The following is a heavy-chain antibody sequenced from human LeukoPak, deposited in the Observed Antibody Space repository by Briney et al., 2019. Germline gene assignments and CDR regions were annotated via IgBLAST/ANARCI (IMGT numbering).Heavy chain of an antibody. CDR2: IYYSGST. V-gene: IGHV4-59*01. CDR3: ASWRGAHYFDY. CDR1: GGSISSYY. J-gene: IGHJ4*02. D-gene: IGHD3-10*01. Sequence: SETLSLTCTVSGGSISSYYWSWIRQPPGKELEWIGYIYYSGSTNYNPSLKSRVTISVDTSKNQFSLKLSSVTAADTAVYYCASWRGAHYFDYWGQGTLVTVSS.